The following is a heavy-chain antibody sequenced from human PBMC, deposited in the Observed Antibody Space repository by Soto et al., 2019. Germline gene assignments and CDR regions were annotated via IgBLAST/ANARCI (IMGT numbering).Heavy chain of an antibody. D-gene: IGHD4-17*01. CDR3: TTDLFYGANYYYGMDV. J-gene: IGHJ6*02. CDR2: IKSKTDGGTT. Sequence: PGGSLRLSCAASRFTFSSAWMSWVRQAPGKGLEWVGRIKSKTDGGTTDYGEPVKGRFTISRDDSKNTLYLQMNSLKTEDTAVYYCTTDLFYGANYYYGMDVWGQGATVTVSS. CDR1: RFTFSSAW. V-gene: IGHV3-15*01.